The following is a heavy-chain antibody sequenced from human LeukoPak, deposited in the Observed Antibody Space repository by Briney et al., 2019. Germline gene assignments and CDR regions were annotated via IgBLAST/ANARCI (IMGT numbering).Heavy chain of an antibody. V-gene: IGHV3-74*01. Sequence: GGSLRLSCAASGFTFSNYWVHWVRQAPGKGLVWVSRIYTDGSSTNYADSVKGRLTISRDNAKNTLYLQMNSLRGEDTAVYYCARGASNRFHYWGQGTLVTVSS. CDR3: ARGASNRFHY. CDR2: IYTDGSST. D-gene: IGHD1-14*01. CDR1: GFTFSNYW. J-gene: IGHJ4*02.